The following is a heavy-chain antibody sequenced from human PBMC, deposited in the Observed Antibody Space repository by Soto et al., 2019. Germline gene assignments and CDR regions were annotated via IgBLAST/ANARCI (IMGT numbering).Heavy chain of an antibody. CDR2: VSPYNGNT. J-gene: IGHJ6*02. Sequence: ASVKVSCKTSGYTFLDYGISWERQAPGQGLEWMGWVSPYNGNTAYAHKVQGRVTMTTDTTTGTAYMELRSLRSDDTAVYYCARDDPRWGDAHYYGIDVWGPGTTVTVSS. CDR3: ARDDPRWGDAHYYGIDV. CDR1: GYTFLDYG. V-gene: IGHV1-18*04. D-gene: IGHD2-21*02.